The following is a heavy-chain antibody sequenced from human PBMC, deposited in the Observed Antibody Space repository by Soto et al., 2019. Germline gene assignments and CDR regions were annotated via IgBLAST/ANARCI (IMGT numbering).Heavy chain of an antibody. J-gene: IGHJ4*02. CDR2: IYWDDDK. CDR3: AHRVLRTVFGLVTTTAIYFDF. D-gene: IGHD3-3*01. Sequence: QITLNESGPTPVKPRQTLTLTCTFSGFSLTTSGVGVGWIRQSPGKAPEWLALIYWDDDKRYSPSLKSRLTITKDPSKNQAVLTMADLDPADTATYYCAHRVLRTVFGLVTTTAIYFDFWGQGTPVAVSS. CDR1: GFSLTTSGVG. V-gene: IGHV2-5*02.